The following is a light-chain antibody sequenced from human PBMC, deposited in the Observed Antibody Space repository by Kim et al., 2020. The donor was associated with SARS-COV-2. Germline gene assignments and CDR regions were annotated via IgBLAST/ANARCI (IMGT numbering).Light chain of an antibody. CDR2: AAS. Sequence: SASVGDRVTITCRTSLGIRDYLAWYQQKPGEVPKLLIYAASTLQSGIPLRCSGSGSGTDFTLNISDLQPEDAATYCCQKYDRAPWTFGQGTKVEI. CDR3: QKYDRAPWT. V-gene: IGKV1-27*01. J-gene: IGKJ1*01. CDR1: LGIRDY.